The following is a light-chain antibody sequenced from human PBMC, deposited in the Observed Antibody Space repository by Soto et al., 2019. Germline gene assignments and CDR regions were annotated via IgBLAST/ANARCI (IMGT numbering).Light chain of an antibody. Sequence: EIVLTQSPATLSLSPGERATLSCRAGQRVSRSYLAWYQQKPGQAPRLLIYDASNRATGIPARFSGSGSGTDFTLTISSLEPEDFAVYYCQQRSNWPPITFGQGTRLENK. CDR2: DAS. CDR1: QRVSRSY. CDR3: QQRSNWPPIT. J-gene: IGKJ5*01. V-gene: IGKV3-11*01.